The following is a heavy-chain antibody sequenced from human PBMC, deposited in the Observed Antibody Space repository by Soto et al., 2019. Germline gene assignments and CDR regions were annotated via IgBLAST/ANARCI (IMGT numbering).Heavy chain of an antibody. V-gene: IGHV3-23*01. D-gene: IGHD4-17*01. Sequence: GGSLRLSCAASGFTFSSYAMSWVRQAPGKGLEWVSAISGSGGSTYYADSVKGRFTISRDNSKNTLYLQMNSLRAEDTAVYYCAKSTKPYLEFGENLDYWGQGTLVTVSS. J-gene: IGHJ4*02. CDR1: GFTFSSYA. CDR2: ISGSGGST. CDR3: AKSTKPYLEFGENLDY.